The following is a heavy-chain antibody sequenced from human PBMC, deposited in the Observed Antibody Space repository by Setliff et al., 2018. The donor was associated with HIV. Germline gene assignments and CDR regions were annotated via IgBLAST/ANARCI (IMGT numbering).Heavy chain of an antibody. V-gene: IGHV4-31*02. Sequence: PSETLSLTCTVSGGSIRTGDYYWNWMRQRPGKGLEWIGYIHYSGNTYSNPALKSRLIISMDTSKNQFSLTLNSVTAADTAVYYCARGREVIRDTYYSYFYMDVWSRGTPVTVSS. CDR2: IHYSGNT. CDR3: ARGREVIRDTYYSYFYMDV. CDR1: GGSIRTGDYY. D-gene: IGHD3-22*01. J-gene: IGHJ6*04.